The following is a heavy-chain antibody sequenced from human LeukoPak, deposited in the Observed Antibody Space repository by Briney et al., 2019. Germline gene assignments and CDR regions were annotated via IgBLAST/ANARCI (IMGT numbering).Heavy chain of an antibody. J-gene: IGHJ4*02. Sequence: GGSLRLSCSASGFTFSTYAMHWVRQAPGKGLEYVSVISANGGSTYYADSVKGGFTISRDNSKNTVYLHMSSLRTEDTAVYYCVKGGSSAGFDHWGQGTLVTVSS. CDR3: VKGGSSAGFDH. CDR2: ISANGGST. CDR1: GFTFSTYA. V-gene: IGHV3-64D*09. D-gene: IGHD6-6*01.